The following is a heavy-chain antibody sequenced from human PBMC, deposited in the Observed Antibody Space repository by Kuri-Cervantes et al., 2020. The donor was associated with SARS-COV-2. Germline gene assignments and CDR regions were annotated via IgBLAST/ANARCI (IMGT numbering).Heavy chain of an antibody. CDR1: GYTFTSYG. Sequence: ASVKVSCKASGYTFTSYGISWVRQAPGQGLEWMGWISAYNGNTNYAQKLQGRVTMTTDTSTSTAYMELRSLRSEDTAVYYCAYPGQYDFWSGTSFDYWGQGTLVTVSS. CDR2: ISAYNGNT. V-gene: IGHV1-18*01. CDR3: AYPGQYDFWSGTSFDY. J-gene: IGHJ4*02. D-gene: IGHD3-3*01.